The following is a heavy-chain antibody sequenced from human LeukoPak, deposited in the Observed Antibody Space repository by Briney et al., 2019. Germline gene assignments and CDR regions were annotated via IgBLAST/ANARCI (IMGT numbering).Heavy chain of an antibody. CDR2: INRNSGGT. V-gene: IGHV1-2*02. CDR3: ARDRTTSGMDV. D-gene: IGHD1-14*01. J-gene: IGHJ6*02. CDR1: GYTFTGYY. Sequence: ASVKVSCKASGYTFTGYYMHWVRQAPGQGLEWMGWINRNSGGTNYAQKFQGRVTMTRDTSISTAYMELSRLRSDDTAVYYCARDRTTSGMDVWGQGTTVTVSS.